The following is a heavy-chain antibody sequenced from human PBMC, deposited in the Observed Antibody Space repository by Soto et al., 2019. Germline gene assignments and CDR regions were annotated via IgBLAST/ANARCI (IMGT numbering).Heavy chain of an antibody. J-gene: IGHJ6*02. CDR2: INPNSGGT. Sequence: ASVKVSCKASGYTFTGYYMHWVRQAPGQGLEWKGWINPNSGGTNYAQKLQGWVTMTRDTSISTAYMELSKLRSDDTAVYYCARDRVYDILTGYHHYGMDVWGQGTTVTVSS. V-gene: IGHV1-2*04. D-gene: IGHD3-9*01. CDR3: ARDRVYDILTGYHHYGMDV. CDR1: GYTFTGYY.